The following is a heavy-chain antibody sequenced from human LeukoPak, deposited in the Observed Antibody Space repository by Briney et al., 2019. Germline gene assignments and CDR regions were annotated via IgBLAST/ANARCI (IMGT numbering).Heavy chain of an antibody. CDR3: AGSIGQVTHWFDP. D-gene: IGHD2-21*02. CDR2: INHSGST. CDR1: GGSFSGYY. V-gene: IGHV4-34*01. Sequence: SETLSLTCAVYGGSFSGYYWSWIRQPPGNGLEWIGEINHSGSTNYNPSLKSRVTISVDTSKNQFSLKLSSVTAADTAVYYCAGSIGQVTHWFDPWGQGTLVTVSS. J-gene: IGHJ5*02.